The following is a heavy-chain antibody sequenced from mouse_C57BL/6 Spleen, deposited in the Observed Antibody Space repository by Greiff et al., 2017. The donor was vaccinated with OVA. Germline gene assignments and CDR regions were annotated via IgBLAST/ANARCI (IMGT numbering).Heavy chain of an antibody. Sequence: EVQLVESGGGLVKPGGSLKLSCAASGFTFSDYGMHWVRQAPEKGLEWVAYISSGSSTTYYADTVKGRFTISRDNAKNTLFLQMTSLRSEDTAMYYCARPGDYYYFDYWGQGTTLTVSS. CDR1: GFTFSDYG. D-gene: IGHD1-1*01. V-gene: IGHV5-17*01. CDR2: ISSGSSTT. CDR3: ARPGDYYYFDY. J-gene: IGHJ2*01.